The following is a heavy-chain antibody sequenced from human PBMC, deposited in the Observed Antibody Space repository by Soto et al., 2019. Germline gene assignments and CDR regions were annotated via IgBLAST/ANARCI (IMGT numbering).Heavy chain of an antibody. D-gene: IGHD3-9*01. CDR2: LDHQGYS. J-gene: IGHJ5*02. Sequence: SETLSLTCTVSGAPITSSYWNWIRQPPGTGLEWIGYLDHQGYSNYSPSLSSRVSMSIDTSKNKLSLNVHPVTAADTDVYYYARGPVTVYFDWLDPWGQGTLVTVSS. CDR1: GAPITSSY. CDR3: ARGPVTVYFDWLDP. V-gene: IGHV4-59*01.